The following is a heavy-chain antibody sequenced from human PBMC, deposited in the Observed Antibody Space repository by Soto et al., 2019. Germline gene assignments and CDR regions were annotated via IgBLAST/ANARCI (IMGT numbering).Heavy chain of an antibody. Sequence: SETLPLTCTVSGGSVSNSYWGWIRQPPGKGLEWVAYVYYSGSTNYNPSLGSRATISVDKSKNQFSLKMTSVTGADTAVYYCARDHNPDSGYQTNFLDYWAHGTLVTVSS. V-gene: IGHV4-59*02. D-gene: IGHD5-12*01. J-gene: IGHJ4*01. CDR2: VYYSGST. CDR1: GGSVSNSY. CDR3: ARDHNPDSGYQTNFLDY.